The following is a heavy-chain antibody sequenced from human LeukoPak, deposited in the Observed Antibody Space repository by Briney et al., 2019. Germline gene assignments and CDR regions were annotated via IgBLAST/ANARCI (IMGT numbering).Heavy chain of an antibody. CDR3: ARGKLWFGGLSFDI. J-gene: IGHJ3*02. CDR1: GGSISIYY. Sequence: SETLSLTCTVSGGSISIYYWSWIRQHPTKGLEWIGYVHYSGNTNYNPSLESRVTISLETSKNLFSLQLKSLTAADTAVYYCARGKLWFGGLSFDIWGQGTMVTVSS. CDR2: VHYSGNT. V-gene: IGHV4-59*01. D-gene: IGHD3-10*01.